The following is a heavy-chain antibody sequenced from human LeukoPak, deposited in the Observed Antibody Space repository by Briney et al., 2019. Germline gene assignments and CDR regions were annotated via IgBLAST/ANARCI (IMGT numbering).Heavy chain of an antibody. Sequence: SETLSLTCTVSGGSISSYYWSWIRQPPGKGLEWIGYIYYSGSTNYNPSLKSQVTISVDTSKNQFSLKLSSVTAADTAVYYCAREAGGQQLVYAFDIWGQGTMVTVSS. CDR1: GGSISSYY. V-gene: IGHV4-59*01. CDR3: AREAGGQQLVYAFDI. D-gene: IGHD6-13*01. J-gene: IGHJ3*02. CDR2: IYYSGST.